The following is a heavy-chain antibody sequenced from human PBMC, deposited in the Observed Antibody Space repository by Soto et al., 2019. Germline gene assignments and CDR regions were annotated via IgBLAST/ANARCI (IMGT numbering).Heavy chain of an antibody. V-gene: IGHV1-69*02. J-gene: IGHJ6*02. Sequence: SVKVSCKASGGTFSSYTISWVRQAPGQGLEWMGRIIPILGIANYAQKFQGRVTITADKSTSTAYMELSSLRSEDTAVYYCARSRAAAGNGYYYYGMDVWGQGTTVTVSS. CDR3: ARSRAAAGNGYYYYGMDV. CDR1: GGTFSSYT. D-gene: IGHD6-13*01. CDR2: IIPILGIA.